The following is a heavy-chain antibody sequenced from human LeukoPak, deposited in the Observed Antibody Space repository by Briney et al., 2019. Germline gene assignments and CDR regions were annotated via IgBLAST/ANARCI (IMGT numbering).Heavy chain of an antibody. Sequence: GGPLRLSCEASGFTFSSYSMHWVRQAPGKGLEWVAVISFDGGHRYYADSVKGRFTISRDNSKNTLYLQMNSLRPEDTALYYCARPRTIAAAGIFGAFDYWGQGTLVTVSS. CDR3: ARPRTIAAAGIFGAFDY. D-gene: IGHD6-13*01. J-gene: IGHJ4*02. V-gene: IGHV3-30-3*01. CDR1: GFTFSSYS. CDR2: ISFDGGHR.